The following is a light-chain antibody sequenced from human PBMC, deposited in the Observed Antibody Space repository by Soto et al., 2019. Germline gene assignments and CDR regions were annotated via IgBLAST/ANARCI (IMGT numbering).Light chain of an antibody. CDR2: DAS. Sequence: DIQMTQSPSSLSASVGDRVTITCRASQGISNHLAWFQQKPGKPPKSLLSDASNLKSGVPSKFSGSGSGTDFTLTISRLQPEDFATYYCQQYHNSPVTFGGGTKVEIK. CDR3: QQYHNSPVT. V-gene: IGKV1-16*02. CDR1: QGISNH. J-gene: IGKJ4*01.